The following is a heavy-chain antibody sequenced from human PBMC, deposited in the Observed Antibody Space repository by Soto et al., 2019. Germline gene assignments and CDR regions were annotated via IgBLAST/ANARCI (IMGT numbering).Heavy chain of an antibody. Sequence: QVQLVQSGAEVKKPGASVKVSCTASGYTLTSYASSWVRQAPGQGLEWMGWISAYNGNTNESQKLHGRVTMTTDTSTTTAYMEPRSLRSGDTAVHYCARAGPPAVYWGQGTLVTVSS. CDR2: ISAYNGNT. V-gene: IGHV1-18*01. D-gene: IGHD6-19*01. CDR3: ARAGPPAVY. CDR1: GYTLTSYA. J-gene: IGHJ4*02.